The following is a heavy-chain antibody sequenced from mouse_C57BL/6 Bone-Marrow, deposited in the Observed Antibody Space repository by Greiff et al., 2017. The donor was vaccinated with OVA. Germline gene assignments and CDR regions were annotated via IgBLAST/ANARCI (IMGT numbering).Heavy chain of an antibody. CDR3: ARGVLTFAY. Sequence: EVKLVESGGGLVKPGGSLKLSCAASGFTFSSYAMSWVRQTPEKRLEWVATISDGGSYTYYPDNVKGRFTISRDNAKNNLYLQMSHLKSEDTAMYYCARGVLTFAYWGQGTLVTVSA. D-gene: IGHD4-1*01. CDR2: ISDGGSYT. J-gene: IGHJ3*01. CDR1: GFTFSSYA. V-gene: IGHV5-4*03.